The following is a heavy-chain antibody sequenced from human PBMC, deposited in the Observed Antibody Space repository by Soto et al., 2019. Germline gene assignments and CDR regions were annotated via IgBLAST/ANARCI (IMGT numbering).Heavy chain of an antibody. CDR3: ARGRIIVAGGFDP. J-gene: IGHJ5*02. CDR2: ISPYNGNT. D-gene: IGHD6-19*01. Sequence: GASVKVSCKTSGYPFTSYGIGWVRQAPGQGLEWMGCISPYNGNTYYAQKFQGRVTMTTDTYTNTVYMELRSLRSDDTAVYYCARGRIIVAGGFDPWGQGTLVTVS. CDR1: GYPFTSYG. V-gene: IGHV1-18*01.